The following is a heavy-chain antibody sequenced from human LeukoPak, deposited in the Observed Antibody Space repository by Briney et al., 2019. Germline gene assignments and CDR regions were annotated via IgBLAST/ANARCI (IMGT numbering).Heavy chain of an antibody. CDR3: ARGYCSGGSCWGLYYYYGMDV. V-gene: IGHV1-2*04. CDR2: INPNSGGT. D-gene: IGHD2-15*01. Sequence: ASVKVSCKASGYTFTGYYMHWVRQAPGQGLEWMGWINPNSGGTNYAQKFQGWVTMTRDTSISTAYMELSRLRSDDTAVYYCARGYCSGGSCWGLYYYYGMDVWGQGTTVTVSS. J-gene: IGHJ6*02. CDR1: GYTFTGYY.